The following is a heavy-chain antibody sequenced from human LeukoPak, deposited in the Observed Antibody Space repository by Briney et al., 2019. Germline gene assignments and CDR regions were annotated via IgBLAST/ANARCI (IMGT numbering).Heavy chain of an antibody. J-gene: IGHJ4*02. D-gene: IGHD3-3*01. V-gene: IGHV3-23*01. Sequence: GGSLRLSCAASGFTFSSYAMSWVRQAPGKGLEWVSGISGSGGSTYYADSVKGRFTISRDNSKNTLYLQMNSLRAEDTAVYYCAKGNTIFGVVIPLDYWGQGTLVTVSS. CDR1: GFTFSSYA. CDR3: AKGNTIFGVVIPLDY. CDR2: ISGSGGST.